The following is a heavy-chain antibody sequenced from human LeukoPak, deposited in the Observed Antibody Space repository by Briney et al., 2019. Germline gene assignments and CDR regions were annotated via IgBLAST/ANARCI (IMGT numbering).Heavy chain of an antibody. CDR3: ARPGAIGDSSGYCLDY. J-gene: IGHJ4*02. Sequence: ASVKVSCKASGYTFTSYDINWVRQATGQGREWMGWMNPNSGNTGYAQKFQGRVTMTRNTSISTAYMELSSLRSEDTAVYYCARPGAIGDSSGYCLDYWGQGTLVTVSS. CDR1: GYTFTSYD. V-gene: IGHV1-8*01. CDR2: MNPNSGNT. D-gene: IGHD3-22*01.